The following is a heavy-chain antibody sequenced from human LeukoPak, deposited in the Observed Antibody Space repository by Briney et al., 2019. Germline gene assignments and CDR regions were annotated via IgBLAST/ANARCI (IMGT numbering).Heavy chain of an antibody. J-gene: IGHJ5*02. CDR2: ISYDGSNK. CDR1: GFTFSSYT. Sequence: PGKSLRLSCAASGFTFSSYTMHWVRQAPGKGLEWVAFISYDGSNKYYADSVKGRFTISRDNAKNSLHLQMNSLRAEDTAVYYCARDSPAVGATFDPWGQGTLVTVSS. V-gene: IGHV3-30*04. D-gene: IGHD1-26*01. CDR3: ARDSPAVGATFDP.